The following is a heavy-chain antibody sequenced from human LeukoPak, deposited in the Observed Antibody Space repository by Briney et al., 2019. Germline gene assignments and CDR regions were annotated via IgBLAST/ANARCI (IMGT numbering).Heavy chain of an antibody. V-gene: IGHV3-30*18. CDR1: GFTFSSYG. D-gene: IGHD6-13*01. CDR2: ISYDGSNK. CDR3: AKDPPGSIAAAGPRPHDDY. Sequence: GGSLRLSCAASGFTFSSYGMHWVRQAPGKGLEWVAVISYDGSNKYYADSVKGRFTISRDNSKNTLYLQMNSLRAEDTAVYYCAKDPPGSIAAAGPRPHDDYWGQGTLVTVSS. J-gene: IGHJ4*02.